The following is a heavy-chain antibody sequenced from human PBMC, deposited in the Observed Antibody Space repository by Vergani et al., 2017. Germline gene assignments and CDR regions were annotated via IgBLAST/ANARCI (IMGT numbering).Heavy chain of an antibody. CDR2: IDWDDDK. CDR3: ARIPKLWSGYYFDY. Sequence: QVTLRESGPALVKPTQTLTLTCTFSGFSLSTSGMCVSWIRQPPGKALEWLALIDWDDDKYYSTSLNTRLTISKDTSKNQVVLTMTNMDPVDTATYYCARIPKLWSGYYFDYWGQGTLVTVSS. J-gene: IGHJ4*02. V-gene: IGHV2-70*01. CDR1: GFSLSTSGMC. D-gene: IGHD5-18*01.